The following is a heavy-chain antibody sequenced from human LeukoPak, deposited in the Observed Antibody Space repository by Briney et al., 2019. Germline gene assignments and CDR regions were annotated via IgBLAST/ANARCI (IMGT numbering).Heavy chain of an antibody. J-gene: IGHJ3*02. V-gene: IGHV4-59*08. D-gene: IGHD1-14*01. CDR1: GGSISTYY. Sequence: SETLSLTCTVSGGSISTYYWSWIRQPPGKGLEWIGYISYSGNTNYNPSLKSRLTISVDTSKNQFSLKLSSVTAADTAVYYCASRPVGSQPAAFDIWGQGTMVTVSS. CDR2: ISYSGNT. CDR3: ASRPVGSQPAAFDI.